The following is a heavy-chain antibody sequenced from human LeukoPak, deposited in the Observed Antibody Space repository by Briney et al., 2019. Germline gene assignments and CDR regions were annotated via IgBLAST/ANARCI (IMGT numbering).Heavy chain of an antibody. J-gene: IGHJ6*02. CDR1: GYTFTGHY. V-gene: IGHV1-2*02. Sequence: ASVKVSCKASGYTFTGHYMHWVRQAPGQGLEWMGWINPNSGGTNYAQKFRGRVTMTRDTSISTAYMELSRLRSDDAAVYYCARSGGQVNYYYYYGMDVWGQGTTVTVSS. CDR3: ARSGGQVNYYYYYGMDV. CDR2: INPNSGGT. D-gene: IGHD2-21*01.